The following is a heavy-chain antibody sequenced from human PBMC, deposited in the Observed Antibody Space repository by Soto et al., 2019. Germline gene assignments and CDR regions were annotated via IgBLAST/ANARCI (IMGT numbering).Heavy chain of an antibody. Sequence: PGGSLRLSCAASGFTFSGYGMHWVRQAPGKGLEWVAVISHDGNNKYYADSVKGRFTISRDNSKNTLYLQMNSLRAEDTAVYYCAKGGRGTYYYYYTMDVWGQGTTVTVSS. CDR1: GFTFSGYG. J-gene: IGHJ6*02. CDR3: AKGGRGTYYYYYTMDV. CDR2: ISHDGNNK. V-gene: IGHV3-30*18. D-gene: IGHD1-1*01.